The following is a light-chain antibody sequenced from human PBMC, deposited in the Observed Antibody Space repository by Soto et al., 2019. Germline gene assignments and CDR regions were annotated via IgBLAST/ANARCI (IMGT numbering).Light chain of an antibody. CDR3: CSYANGGTLV. Sequence: QSALTQPASVSGSPGQSITIPCIGSSTDIESYNFVSWYQIHPGKAPKLIIFEVANRPSDVSLRFSGSKSGNTASLTISSLQADYEADYHCCSYANGGTLVFGGGTKVTVL. CDR2: EVA. J-gene: IGLJ3*02. CDR1: STDIESYNF. V-gene: IGLV2-23*02.